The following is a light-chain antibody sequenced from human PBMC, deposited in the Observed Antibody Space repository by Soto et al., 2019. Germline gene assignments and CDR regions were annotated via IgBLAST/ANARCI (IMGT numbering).Light chain of an antibody. V-gene: IGLV7-46*01. CDR1: TGAVSSGHY. J-gene: IGLJ3*02. CDR3: FLSYPGTWV. Sequence: QTVVSQEPSLTVSPGGTVTLTCGSSTGAVSSGHYPYWFQQKPGQAPTTLIYDTTQKHPWTPARFSGSLLGGKAALTLSGAQPEDEADYYCFLSYPGTWVFGGGTQLTVL. CDR2: DTT.